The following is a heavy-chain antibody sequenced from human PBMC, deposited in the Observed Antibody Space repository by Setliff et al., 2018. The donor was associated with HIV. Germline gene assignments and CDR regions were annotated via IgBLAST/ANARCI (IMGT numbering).Heavy chain of an antibody. CDR1: GFTFSDHY. V-gene: IGHV3-72*01. CDR3: SSTRFGGPTSAPAGRIDFDL. Sequence: GGSLRLSCAASGFTFSDHYMDWVRQAPGKVLDWVGRTRNKAKSYTTEYAASVKGRFAISRDDSENSLYLQMNSLKTEDTAVYYCSSTRFGGPTSAPAGRIDFDLWGQGTLVTVSS. D-gene: IGHD6-13*01. J-gene: IGHJ4*02. CDR2: TRNKAKSYTT.